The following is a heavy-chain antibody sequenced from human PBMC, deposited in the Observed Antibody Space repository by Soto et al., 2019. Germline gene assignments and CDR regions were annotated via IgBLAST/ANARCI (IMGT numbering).Heavy chain of an antibody. CDR2: IYSGGST. D-gene: IGHD3-9*01. CDR1: GFTVSSNY. V-gene: IGHV3-53*01. J-gene: IGHJ4*02. CDR3: AKDDIADILTGFFDY. Sequence: GGSLRLSCAASGFTVSSNYMSWVRQAPGKGLEWVSVIYSGGSTYYADSVKGRFTISRHNSKNTLYLQMNSLRAEDTAVYYCAKDDIADILTGFFDYWGQGTLVTVSS.